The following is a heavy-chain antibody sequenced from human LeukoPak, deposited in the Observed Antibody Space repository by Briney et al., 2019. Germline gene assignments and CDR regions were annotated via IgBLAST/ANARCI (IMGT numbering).Heavy chain of an antibody. V-gene: IGHV1-69*13. J-gene: IGHJ4*02. D-gene: IGHD4-23*01. CDR2: IIPIFGTA. Sequence: SVKVSCKAFGGTFSSYAISWVRQAPGQGLEWMGGIIPIFGTANYAQKFQGRVTITADESTSTAYMELSSLRSEDTAVYYCARGLVESHDYGGKGEEVFDYWGQGTLVTVSS. CDR3: ARGLVESHDYGGKGEEVFDY. CDR1: GGTFSSYA.